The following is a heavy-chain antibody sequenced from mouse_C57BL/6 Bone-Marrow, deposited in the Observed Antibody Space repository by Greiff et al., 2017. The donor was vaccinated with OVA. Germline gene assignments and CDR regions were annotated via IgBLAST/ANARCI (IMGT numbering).Heavy chain of an antibody. CDR2: INPNNGGT. V-gene: IGHV1-26*01. CDR3: GSRYFDI. J-gene: IGHJ1*03. Sequence: EVQLQQSGPELVKPGASVKISCKASGYTFTDYYMNWVKQSHGKSLEWIGDINPNNGGTSYNQKFKGKATLTVDKSSSTAYIELRSLTSEDSAVYYCGSRYFDIWGTETTVTVSS. CDR1: GYTFTDYY.